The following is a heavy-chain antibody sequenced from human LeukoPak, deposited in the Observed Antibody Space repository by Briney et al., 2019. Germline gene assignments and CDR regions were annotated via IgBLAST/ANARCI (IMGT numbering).Heavy chain of an antibody. CDR2: INPNSGVT. CDR1: GYTFTGYY. D-gene: IGHD3-10*02. V-gene: IGHV1-2*02. CDR3: ARVGPVVTMSPLDY. Sequence: ASVKVSCKASGYTFTGYYIHWVRQAPGQGLEWMGWINPNSGVTNFAQKFQGRVTMTRDAPISTAYMELSRLRSDDTAVYYCARVGPVVTMSPLDYWGQGTLVTVSS. J-gene: IGHJ4*02.